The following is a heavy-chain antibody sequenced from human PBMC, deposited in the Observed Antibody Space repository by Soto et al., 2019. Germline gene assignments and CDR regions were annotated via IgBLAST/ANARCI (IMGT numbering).Heavy chain of an antibody. V-gene: IGHV4-59*01. Sequence: LVPLSLTCTFSGGCISSYYWSWILQPPGKGLEWIGYIYYSGSTNYNPSLKSRVTISVDTSKNQFSLKLSSVTAADTAVYYCARGKTYYYDSSAYHFDYWGQGTLVTVSS. D-gene: IGHD3-22*01. CDR3: ARGKTYYYDSSAYHFDY. CDR1: GGCISSYY. CDR2: IYYSGST. J-gene: IGHJ4*02.